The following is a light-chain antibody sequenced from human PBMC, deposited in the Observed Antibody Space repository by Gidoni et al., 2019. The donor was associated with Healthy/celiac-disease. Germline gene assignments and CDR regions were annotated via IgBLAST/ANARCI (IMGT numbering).Light chain of an antibody. CDR1: KLGVKY. Sequence: SYELTQPPSVSVSPGQTASTTCPGDKLGVKYACWYQQKPGQSPVLVIYQASKRPSGIPERFSGSNSGNTATLTISGTQAMDEADYYCQAWDSSTAVFGGGTKLTVL. CDR3: QAWDSSTAV. J-gene: IGLJ2*01. V-gene: IGLV3-1*01. CDR2: QAS.